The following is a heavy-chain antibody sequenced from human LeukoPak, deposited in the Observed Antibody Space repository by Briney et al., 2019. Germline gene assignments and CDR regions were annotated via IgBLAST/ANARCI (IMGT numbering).Heavy chain of an antibody. V-gene: IGHV3-30-3*01. CDR3: ARFMVRGVSDY. D-gene: IGHD3-10*01. CDR2: ISYDGSNK. J-gene: IGHJ4*02. CDR1: GFTLSSYA. Sequence: GGSLRLSCAASGFTLSSYAMHWVRQAPGKGLEWVAVISYDGSNKYYADSVKGRFTISRDNSKNTLYLQMNSLRAEDTAVYYCARFMVRGVSDYWGQGTLVTVSS.